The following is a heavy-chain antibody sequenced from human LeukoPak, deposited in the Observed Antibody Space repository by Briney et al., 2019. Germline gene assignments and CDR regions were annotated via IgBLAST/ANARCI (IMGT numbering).Heavy chain of an antibody. CDR1: GFTFSSYG. CDR2: IRYDGSNK. D-gene: IGHD5-18*01. CDR3: AIGPRGYSYGYVDY. J-gene: IGHJ4*02. V-gene: IGHV3-30*02. Sequence: GGSLRLSCAASGFTFSSYGMHWVRQAPGKGLEWVAFIRYDGSNKYYADSVKGRFTISRDNSENTLYLQMNSLRAEDTAVYYCAIGPRGYSYGYVDYWGQGTLVTVSS.